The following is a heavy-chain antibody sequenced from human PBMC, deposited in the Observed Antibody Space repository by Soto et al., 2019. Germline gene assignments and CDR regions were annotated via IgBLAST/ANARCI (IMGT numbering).Heavy chain of an antibody. Sequence: HPXGSLRLSCAASGFTFSSYAMSWVRQAPGKGLEWVSAISGSGGSTYYADSVKGRFTISRDNSKNTLYLQMNSLRAEDTAVYYCAKAYYYGSGSAGLLDVWGQGTTVTVSS. CDR3: AKAYYYGSGSAGLLDV. V-gene: IGHV3-23*01. CDR1: GFTFSSYA. J-gene: IGHJ6*02. CDR2: ISGSGGST. D-gene: IGHD3-10*01.